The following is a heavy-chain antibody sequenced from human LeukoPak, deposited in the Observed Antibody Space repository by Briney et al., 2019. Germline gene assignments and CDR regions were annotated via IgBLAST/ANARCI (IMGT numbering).Heavy chain of an antibody. CDR1: GGSISSSSYY. D-gene: IGHD1-26*01. Sequence: SSETLSLTCTVSGGSISSSSYYWGWIRQPPGKGLEWIGSIYYSGSTYYNPSRKSRVTISVDTSKNQFSLKLSSVTAADTAVYYCWGLVGARIRYYFDYWGQGTLVTVSS. J-gene: IGHJ4*02. CDR3: WGLVGARIRYYFDY. V-gene: IGHV4-39*01. CDR2: IYYSGST.